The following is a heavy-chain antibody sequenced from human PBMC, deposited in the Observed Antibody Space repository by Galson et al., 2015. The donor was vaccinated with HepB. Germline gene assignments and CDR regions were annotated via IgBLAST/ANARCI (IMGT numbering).Heavy chain of an antibody. Sequence: LIPCCAASGVRFGDSSLSCVRQSAEAGVEWVANIIEDGSAKRYVDSVNGRFTISRDNAKNSVFLQMDSLRADDTAIYYCARGNNPNYWGQGTLVTVSS. CDR2: IIEDGSAK. CDR1: GVRFGDSS. V-gene: IGHV3-7*03. D-gene: IGHD1/OR15-1a*01. CDR3: ARGNNPNY. J-gene: IGHJ4*02.